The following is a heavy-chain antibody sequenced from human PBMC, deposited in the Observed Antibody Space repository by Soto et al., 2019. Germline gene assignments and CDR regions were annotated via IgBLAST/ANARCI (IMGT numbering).Heavy chain of an antibody. CDR2: ISYDGSNK. CDR1: GFTFSSYA. Sequence: PGGSLRLSCAASGFTFSSYAMHWARQAPGKGLEWVAVISYDGSNKYYADSVKGRFTISRDNSKNTLYLQMNSLRAEDTAVYYCAKDGAYGMDVWGQGTTVTVSS. D-gene: IGHD3-16*01. J-gene: IGHJ6*02. V-gene: IGHV3-30*04. CDR3: AKDGAYGMDV.